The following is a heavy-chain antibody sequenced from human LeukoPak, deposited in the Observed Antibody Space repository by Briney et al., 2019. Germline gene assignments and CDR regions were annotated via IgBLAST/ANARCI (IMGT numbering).Heavy chain of an antibody. CDR1: EYTFTAYY. CDR3: ARLFRGDIGPYFDY. J-gene: IGHJ4*02. D-gene: IGHD3-16*02. V-gene: IGHV1-2*02. Sequence: WASVKVSCKTSEYTFTAYYMHWVRQAPGQGLEWVGKINPKSGDTDYAQKFQGRVTMTRDTSISTAYMELSSLRSDDTAVYYCARLFRGDIGPYFDYWGQGTLVTVSS. CDR2: INPKSGDT.